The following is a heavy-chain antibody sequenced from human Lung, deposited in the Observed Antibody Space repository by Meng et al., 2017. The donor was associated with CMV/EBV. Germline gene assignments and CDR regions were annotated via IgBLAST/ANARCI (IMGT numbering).Heavy chain of an antibody. J-gene: IGHJ6*02. D-gene: IGHD2-2*01. CDR1: GFTFDDYA. CDR2: ISWNSGSI. CDR3: AKDIHYGIVVVPAANNYYYGMDV. V-gene: IGHV3-9*01. Sequence: SXKISCAASGFTFDDYAMHWVRQAPGKGLEWVSGISWNSGSIGYADSVKGRFTISRDNAKNSLYLQMNSLRAEDTALYYCAKDIHYGIVVVPAANNYYYGMDVWGQGTXVNVSS.